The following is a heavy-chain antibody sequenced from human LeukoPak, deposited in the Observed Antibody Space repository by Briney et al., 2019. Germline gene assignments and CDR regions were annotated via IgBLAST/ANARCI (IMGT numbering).Heavy chain of an antibody. CDR1: GYTFTDYA. V-gene: IGHV1-3*01. Sequence: ASVKVSCKASGYTFTDYAMHWVRQAPGQRLEWMGWINAGNGNTKYSQKFQGRVTITRDTSASIAYMELSSLKTEDTAVYYCARELWPFYFDYWGQGTLVTVSS. J-gene: IGHJ4*02. D-gene: IGHD3-10*01. CDR3: ARELWPFYFDY. CDR2: INAGNGNT.